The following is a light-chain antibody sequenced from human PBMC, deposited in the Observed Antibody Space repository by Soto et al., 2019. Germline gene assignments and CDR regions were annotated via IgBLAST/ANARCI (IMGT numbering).Light chain of an antibody. CDR1: SSDVGTYNH. Sequence: QSALTQPPSVSGSPGQSVTISCTGSSSDVGTYNHVSWYQQAPGTAPKLLIYDVSHRPSGVPNRFSGSKSGNTASLTISGLQPEDEADYYCSSYTGSINLIPLLIFGGGTKLTVL. CDR3: SSYTGSINLIPLLI. V-gene: IGLV2-18*02. J-gene: IGLJ2*01. CDR2: DVS.